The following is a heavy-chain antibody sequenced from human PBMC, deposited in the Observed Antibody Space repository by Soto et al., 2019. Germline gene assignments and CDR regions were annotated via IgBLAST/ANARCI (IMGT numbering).Heavy chain of an antibody. CDR3: ARTPETRDWLDP. V-gene: IGHV4-59*02. J-gene: IGHJ5*02. CDR1: GASVSSYY. CDR2: IYYIGAY. Sequence: QVQLQQSGPGLVRPSETLSLSCSVSGASVSSYYWSWVRQPPGKGLEWIGYIYYIGAYNYNPSLKSRVTCSVDTSKNQFSLKLTSVTAADTAVYYCARTPETRDWLDPWGQGTLVTVSS. D-gene: IGHD1-7*01.